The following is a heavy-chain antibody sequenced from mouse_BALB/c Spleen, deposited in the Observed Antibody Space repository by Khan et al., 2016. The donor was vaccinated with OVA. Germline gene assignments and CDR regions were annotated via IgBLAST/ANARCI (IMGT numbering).Heavy chain of an antibody. CDR2: INTYTGEP. J-gene: IGHJ4*01. Sequence: QIQLVQSGPELKKPGETVKISCKASGYNFPNYGMNWVKQAPGKGLKWMGWINTYTGEPTYADDFKGRFAISLDTSASTAYLQINNLKNENTATYFCAREVSYLYAMDYWGQGTSVTVAS. V-gene: IGHV9-3-1*01. CDR1: GYNFPNYG. D-gene: IGHD1-1*01. CDR3: AREVSYLYAMDY.